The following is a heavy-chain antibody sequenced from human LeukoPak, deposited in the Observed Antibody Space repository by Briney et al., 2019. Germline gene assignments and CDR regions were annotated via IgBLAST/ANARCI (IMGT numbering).Heavy chain of an antibody. CDR3: ARDQGQFGGSFDY. Sequence: PGGSLRLSCAASGFTFDDYGMSWVRQAPGKGLEWVSVIYSGGSTYYADSVKGRFTISRDNSKNTLYLQMNSLRAEDTAVYYCARDQGQFGGSFDYWGQGTLVTVSS. CDR2: IYSGGST. CDR1: GFTFDDYG. J-gene: IGHJ4*02. V-gene: IGHV3-53*01. D-gene: IGHD3-16*01.